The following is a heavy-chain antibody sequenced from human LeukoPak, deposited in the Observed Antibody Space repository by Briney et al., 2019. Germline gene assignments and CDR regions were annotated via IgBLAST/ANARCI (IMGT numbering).Heavy chain of an antibody. CDR1: GFMLSSHW. CDR3: AREGSQSASATYPGND. CDR2: IKQDGSEK. D-gene: IGHD3-10*01. J-gene: IGHJ4*02. Sequence: GGSLRLSCAGSGFMLSSHWMSWVRQAPGKGLEWVANIKQDGSEKYYVDSVKGRFTISRDNAKNSLYLQMNRLRAEDTAVYYCAREGSQSASATYPGNDWGQGTLVTVSS. V-gene: IGHV3-7*01.